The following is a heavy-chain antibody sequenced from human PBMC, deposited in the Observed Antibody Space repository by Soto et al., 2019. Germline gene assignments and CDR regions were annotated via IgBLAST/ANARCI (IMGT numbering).Heavy chain of an antibody. CDR1: GDTLTELS. J-gene: IGHJ4*02. CDR2: FDPEDVET. D-gene: IGHD3-16*01. V-gene: IGHV1-24*01. CDR3: ATDSGVPGERNFDY. Sequence: AAEKVSRKVSGDTLTELSMHWVRQAPGKGREGMGGFDPEDVETIYAQKFHGRVTMSEEKSQDKAYMGLRSRGSEDTAVYYCATDSGVPGERNFDYWGQGTLVPVSP.